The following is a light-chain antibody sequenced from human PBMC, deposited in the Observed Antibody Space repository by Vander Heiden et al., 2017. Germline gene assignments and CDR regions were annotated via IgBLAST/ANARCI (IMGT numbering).Light chain of an antibody. Sequence: DIQVTQSPSSLSAFLGDRVTITCRASQSISRYLNWYQQRPGKAPNLLIYAASSLQSGVPSRFSGSGSGTDFTLTISSLQPEDFATYYCQQTYNSTWTFGQGTEVEIK. V-gene: IGKV1-39*01. CDR2: AAS. J-gene: IGKJ1*01. CDR1: QSISRY. CDR3: QQTYNSTWT.